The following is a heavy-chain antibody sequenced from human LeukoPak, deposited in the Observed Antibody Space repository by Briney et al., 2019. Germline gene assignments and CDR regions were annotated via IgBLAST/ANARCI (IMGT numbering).Heavy chain of an antibody. Sequence: SETLSLTCTVSGGSISSYYWSWIRQPPGKGLEWIGYIYYSGSTNYNPSLKSRVTISVDTSKNQFSLKLSSVTAVDTAVYYCARGGGYSGYSDYWGQGTLVTVSS. CDR1: GGSISSYY. CDR3: ARGGGYSGYSDY. CDR2: IYYSGST. D-gene: IGHD5-12*01. J-gene: IGHJ4*02. V-gene: IGHV4-59*12.